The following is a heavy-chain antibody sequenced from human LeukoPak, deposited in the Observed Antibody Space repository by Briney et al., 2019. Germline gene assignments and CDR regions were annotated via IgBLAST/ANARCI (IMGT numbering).Heavy chain of an antibody. CDR3: TTRSDSGYGPFDY. CDR2: FDPEDGES. CDR1: GYTLTELS. D-gene: IGHD5-12*01. Sequence: GASVKVSCKVSGYTLTELSMHWVRQAPGKGLEWMGGFDPEDGESIYAQKFQGRVTMTEDTSTDTAYMELSSLRSEDTAVYYCTTRSDSGYGPFDYWGQGTLVTVSS. J-gene: IGHJ4*02. V-gene: IGHV1-24*01.